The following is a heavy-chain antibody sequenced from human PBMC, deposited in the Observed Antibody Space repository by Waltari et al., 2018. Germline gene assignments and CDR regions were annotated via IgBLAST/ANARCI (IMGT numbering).Heavy chain of an antibody. D-gene: IGHD2-15*01. Sequence: QVQLQESGPGLVKPSETLSLTCTVSGGSISSHYWSWIRQPPGKGLEWIGYIYYTGYTNYNPSLKSRVTISVDTSKNQFSLRLSSVTAADTAMYYWARRPAYSNWFDPWGQGTLVTVSS. CDR1: GGSISSHY. V-gene: IGHV4-59*11. CDR2: IYYTGYT. CDR3: ARRPAYSNWFDP. J-gene: IGHJ5*02.